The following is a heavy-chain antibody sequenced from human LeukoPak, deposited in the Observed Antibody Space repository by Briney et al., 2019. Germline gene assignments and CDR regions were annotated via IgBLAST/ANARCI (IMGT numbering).Heavy chain of an antibody. Sequence: GGSLRLSCAASGFTFSTYSMSWARQAPGKGLEWVSSLIGSSGDTYYADSVKGRFTISRDPSKNTLYLQMNSLRAEDTAVYYCAKDYSTSGLWYFDLWGRGTLVTVSS. CDR2: LIGSSGDT. V-gene: IGHV3-23*01. J-gene: IGHJ2*01. CDR1: GFTFSTYS. D-gene: IGHD2/OR15-2a*01. CDR3: AKDYSTSGLWYFDL.